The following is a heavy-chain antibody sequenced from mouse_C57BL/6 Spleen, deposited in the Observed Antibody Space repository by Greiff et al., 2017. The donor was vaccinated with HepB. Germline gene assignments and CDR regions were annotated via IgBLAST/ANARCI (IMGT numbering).Heavy chain of an antibody. J-gene: IGHJ3*01. Sequence: VQLQQSGPVLVKPGASVKMSCKASGYTFTDYYMNWVKQSHGKSLEWIGVINPYNGGTSYNQKFKGKATLTVDKSSSTAYMELNSLTSEDSAVYYCARSEDGSSRFAYWGQGTLVTVSA. V-gene: IGHV1-19*01. D-gene: IGHD1-1*01. CDR2: INPYNGGT. CDR3: ARSEDGSSRFAY. CDR1: GYTFTDYY.